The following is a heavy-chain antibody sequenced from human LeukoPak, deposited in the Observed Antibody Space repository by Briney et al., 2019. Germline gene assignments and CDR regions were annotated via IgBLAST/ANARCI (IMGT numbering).Heavy chain of an antibody. CDR2: INHSGST. Sequence: SETLSLTCAVYGGSFSGYYWSWIRQPPGKGLEWIGEINHSGSTNYNPSLKSRVTISVDTSKNQLSLKLSSVTAADTAVYYCARGSNYYDSSGYYLSFDYWGQGTLVTVSS. V-gene: IGHV4-34*01. D-gene: IGHD3-22*01. CDR3: ARGSNYYDSSGYYLSFDY. CDR1: GGSFSGYY. J-gene: IGHJ4*02.